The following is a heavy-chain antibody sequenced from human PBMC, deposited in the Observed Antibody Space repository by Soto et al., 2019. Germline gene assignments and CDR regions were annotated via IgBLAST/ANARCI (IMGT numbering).Heavy chain of an antibody. D-gene: IGHD2-2*02. Sequence: ESGGGVVQPGRSLRLSCAASGFTFSSYAMHWVRQAPGKGLEWVAVISYDGSNKYYADSVKGRFTISRDNSKNTLYLQTNSLRAEDTAVYYCASPPIPSTPSARIEYFQHWGQGTLVTVSS. V-gene: IGHV3-30-3*01. J-gene: IGHJ1*01. CDR3: ASPPIPSTPSARIEYFQH. CDR1: GFTFSSYA. CDR2: ISYDGSNK.